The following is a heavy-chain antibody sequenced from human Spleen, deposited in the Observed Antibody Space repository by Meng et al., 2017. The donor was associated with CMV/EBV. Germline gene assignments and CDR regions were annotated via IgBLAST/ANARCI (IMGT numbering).Heavy chain of an antibody. J-gene: IGHJ4*02. CDR2: ISTQNGNT. D-gene: IGHD1-26*01. V-gene: IGHV1-18*01. Sequence: KASGSPFITYGMSWMRQAPGQELEWMGWISTQNGNTNYAKKFQDRLTMTTDPSTSTVYMELRSLRSDDTAVYFCARDRGTYLAYFDYWGQGTLVTVSS. CDR3: ARDRGTYLAYFDY. CDR1: GSPFITYG.